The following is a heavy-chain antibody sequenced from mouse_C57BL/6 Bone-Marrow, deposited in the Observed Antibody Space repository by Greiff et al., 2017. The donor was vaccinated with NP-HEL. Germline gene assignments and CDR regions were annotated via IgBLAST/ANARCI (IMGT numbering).Heavy chain of an antibody. J-gene: IGHJ2*01. Sequence: VQLQQSGPVLVKPGASVKMSCKASGYTFTDYYMNWVKQSHGKSLEWIGVINPYNGGTSYNQKFKVKATLTVDKSSSTAYMELNSLTSEDSAVYYCALGYYFDYWGQGTTLTVSS. D-gene: IGHD3-3*01. CDR2: INPYNGGT. V-gene: IGHV1-19*01. CDR3: ALGYYFDY. CDR1: GYTFTDYY.